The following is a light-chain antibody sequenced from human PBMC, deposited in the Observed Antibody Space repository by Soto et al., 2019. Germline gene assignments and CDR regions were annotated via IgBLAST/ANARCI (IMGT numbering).Light chain of an antibody. Sequence: DIQMTQSPSTLSASVGDRVTITCRASENIKNWLAWYQQTAGKAPKVLISDASRLEAGVPSRFSGSGSGTEFILTISSLQPDDFGTYYCQDYSDYSWTFGQGTKV. CDR3: QDYSDYSWT. CDR1: ENIKNW. CDR2: DAS. V-gene: IGKV1-5*01. J-gene: IGKJ1*01.